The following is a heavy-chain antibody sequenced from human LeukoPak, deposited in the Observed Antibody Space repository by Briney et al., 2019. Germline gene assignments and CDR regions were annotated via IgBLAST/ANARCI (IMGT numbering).Heavy chain of an antibody. V-gene: IGHV3-74*01. D-gene: IGHD6-25*01. J-gene: IGHJ3*02. CDR2: IKSDGSIT. CDR1: GFTFSSYR. Sequence: EGSLRLSCAASGFTFSSYRMHWVRQAPGKGLVWVSRIKSDGSITNYADSVKGRFTISRDNAKNTLYVQMNSLRAEDTAVYYCARVGARLGAFDIWGQGTMVTVSS. CDR3: ARVGARLGAFDI.